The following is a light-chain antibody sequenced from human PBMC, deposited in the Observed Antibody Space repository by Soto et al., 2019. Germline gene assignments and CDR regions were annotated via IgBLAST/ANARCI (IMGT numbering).Light chain of an antibody. CDR1: QSISNW. Sequence: DIQMTQSPPTLSASVGDRVTITCRASQSISNWLAWYQQKPGKAPNLLIYDASSLQTGVPSRFSGSGSGTEFTLTISSLQPDDIATYYCQQYSRYSYSFGPGTKLEI. V-gene: IGKV1-5*01. CDR2: DAS. CDR3: QQYSRYSYS. J-gene: IGKJ2*03.